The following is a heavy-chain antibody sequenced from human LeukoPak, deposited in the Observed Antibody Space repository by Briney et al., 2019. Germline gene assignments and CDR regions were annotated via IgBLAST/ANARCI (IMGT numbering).Heavy chain of an antibody. D-gene: IGHD3-22*01. Sequence: GASVKVSCKASGGTFSSYAISWVRQAPGQGLEWMGGTIPMFDTANYAQKFQGRVTITADESTSTAYMELSSLRSEDTAVYYCASAPRSYYYDSSGYYLVYWGQGTLVTVSS. CDR2: TIPMFDTA. CDR3: ASAPRSYYYDSSGYYLVY. CDR1: GGTFSSYA. V-gene: IGHV1-69*13. J-gene: IGHJ4*02.